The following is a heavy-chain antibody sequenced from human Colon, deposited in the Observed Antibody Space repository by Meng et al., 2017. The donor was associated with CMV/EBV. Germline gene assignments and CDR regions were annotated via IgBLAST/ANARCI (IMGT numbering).Heavy chain of an antibody. CDR2: IRHSGSTSY. D-gene: IGHD1-26*01. CDR3: AGGSYQAWELLHY. CDR1: GGSFREYD. V-gene: IGHV4-34*01. J-gene: IGHJ4*02. Sequence: HEQVQKGGACMLKHSETLSLTWAGDGGSFREYDWSWSRHPPGRGLEWIGEIRHSGSTSYSYNSSLKSRVTISIDTSKNQFSLELTSVTAADTAVYYCAGGSYQAWELLHYWGQGTLVTVSS.